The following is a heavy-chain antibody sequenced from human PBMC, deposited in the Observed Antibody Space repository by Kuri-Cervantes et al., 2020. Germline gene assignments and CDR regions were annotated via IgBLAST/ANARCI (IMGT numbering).Heavy chain of an antibody. J-gene: IGHJ6*02. CDR3: ARGVPAAESTDNYYYYGMDV. CDR2: INSDGSST. CDR1: GFAFSSYW. V-gene: IGHV3-74*01. D-gene: IGHD2-2*01. Sequence: GESLKISCAGSGFAFSSYWMHWVRQAPGKGLVWVSRINSDGSSTTYADSVKGRFTISRDNSKNTLYLQMNSLRAEDTAVYYCARGVPAAESTDNYYYYGMDVWGQGTTVTVSS.